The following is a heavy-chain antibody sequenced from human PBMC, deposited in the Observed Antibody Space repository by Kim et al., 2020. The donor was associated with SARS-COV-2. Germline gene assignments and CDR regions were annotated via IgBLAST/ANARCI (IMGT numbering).Heavy chain of an antibody. CDR1: GFTFSSYD. D-gene: IGHD3-9*01. CDR3: ARARPDILTGYYSVGYYYGMDV. J-gene: IGHJ6*02. Sequence: GGSLRLSCAASGFTFSSYDMHWVRQATGKGLEWVSAIGTAGDTYYPGSVKGRFTISRENAKNSLYLQMNSLRAGDTAVYYCARARPDILTGYYSVGYYYGMDVWGQGTTVTVSS. V-gene: IGHV3-13*04. CDR2: IGTAGDT.